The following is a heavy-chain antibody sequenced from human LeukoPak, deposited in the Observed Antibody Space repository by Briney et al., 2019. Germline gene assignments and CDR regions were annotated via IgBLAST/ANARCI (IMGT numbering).Heavy chain of an antibody. J-gene: IGHJ6*03. CDR2: INHDGSEK. D-gene: IGHD4-11*01. CDR3: TRVEETATTAAIIRKYSYYYYYMDV. V-gene: IGHV3-7*01. Sequence: SGGSLRLSCAASGFTFSTYRMSWVRQAPGKGLEWVANINHDGSEKHYVDSVKGRFTISRDNAKNSLYLQMSSLRAEDTAVYYCTRVEETATTAAIIRKYSYYYYYMDVWGKGNTVTVSS. CDR1: GFTFSTYR.